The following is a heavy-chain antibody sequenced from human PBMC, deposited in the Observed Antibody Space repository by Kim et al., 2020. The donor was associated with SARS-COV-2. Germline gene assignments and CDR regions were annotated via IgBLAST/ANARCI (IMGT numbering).Heavy chain of an antibody. Sequence: GGSLRLSCAASGFTFSSYAMSWVRQAPGKGLEWVSAISGSGGSTYYADSVKGRFTISRDNSKNTLYLQMNSLRAEDTAVYYCANSEYGGFEYFQHWGQGTLVTVSS. CDR1: GFTFSSYA. CDR3: ANSEYGGFEYFQH. D-gene: IGHD4-17*01. J-gene: IGHJ1*01. V-gene: IGHV3-23*01. CDR2: ISGSGGST.